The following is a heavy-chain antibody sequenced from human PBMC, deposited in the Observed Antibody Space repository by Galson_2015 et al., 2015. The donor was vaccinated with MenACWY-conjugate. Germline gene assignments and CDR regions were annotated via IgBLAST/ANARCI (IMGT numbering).Heavy chain of an antibody. CDR2: ISTSSSLI. J-gene: IGHJ4*02. D-gene: IGHD6-13*01. Sequence: SLRLSCAASGFTFSTYNMNWVRQAPGKGLEWVSYISTSSSLIMYADSVKGRFTISRDDAKNSLYLQMNSLRAEDTAVYYCARDSLLQHLAPVCPHWGQGTLVTVSS. CDR3: ARDSLLQHLAPVCPH. CDR1: GFTFSTYN. V-gene: IGHV3-48*04.